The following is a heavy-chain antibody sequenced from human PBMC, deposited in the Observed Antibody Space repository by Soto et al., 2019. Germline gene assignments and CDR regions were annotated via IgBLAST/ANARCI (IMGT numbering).Heavy chain of an antibody. J-gene: IGHJ3*02. D-gene: IGHD2-8*02. CDR3: AAGYSTGLDAFDT. V-gene: IGHV5-51*01. CDR2: IFPGDSDT. CDR1: GYNFANFW. Sequence: GESLKISCKVSGYNFANFWIGWVLQMPGKGLEWMGMIFPGDSDTKNSPSLEGQITMSVDKSDSSAYLQWRSLKASDTAIYYCAAGYSTGLDAFDTWGQGTMVTVSS.